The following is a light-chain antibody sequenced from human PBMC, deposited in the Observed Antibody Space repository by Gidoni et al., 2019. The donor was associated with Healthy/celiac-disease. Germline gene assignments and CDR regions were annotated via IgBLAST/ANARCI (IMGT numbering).Light chain of an antibody. CDR1: QSFSSN. V-gene: IGKV3D-15*01. CDR3: QQYNNWPKT. Sequence: EIVMTQSPATLSVSPGERATLACRASQSFSSNLAWYQQTPGQSPRLLIYGASTRATGIPARFSGSVSGTEFTLTISSLQSEDFAVYYCQQYNNWPKTFGQGTKVEIK. CDR2: GAS. J-gene: IGKJ1*01.